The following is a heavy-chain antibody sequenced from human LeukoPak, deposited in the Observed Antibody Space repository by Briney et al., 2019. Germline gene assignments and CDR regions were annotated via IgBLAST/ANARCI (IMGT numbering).Heavy chain of an antibody. CDR2: INPNSGGT. Sequence: ASVKVSCKASGYTFTGYYMHWVRQAPGQGLEWMGWINPNSGGTNYAQKLQGRVTMTTDTSTSTAYMELRSLRSDDTAVYYCAREIAAAGPVNMDVWGQGTTVTVSS. J-gene: IGHJ6*02. D-gene: IGHD6-13*01. CDR1: GYTFTGYY. V-gene: IGHV1-2*02. CDR3: AREIAAAGPVNMDV.